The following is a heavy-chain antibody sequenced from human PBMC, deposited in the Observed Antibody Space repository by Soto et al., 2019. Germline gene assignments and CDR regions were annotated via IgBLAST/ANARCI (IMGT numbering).Heavy chain of an antibody. Sequence: GGSLRLSCAASGFTFDDYAMHWVRQAPGKGLEWVSGISWNSGSIGYADSVKGRFTISRDNAKNSLYLQMNSLRAEDTALYYCAKGRGSSSAYYFDYWGQGTLVTVSS. CDR2: ISWNSGSI. CDR1: GFTFDDYA. V-gene: IGHV3-9*01. D-gene: IGHD6-6*01. CDR3: AKGRGSSSAYYFDY. J-gene: IGHJ4*02.